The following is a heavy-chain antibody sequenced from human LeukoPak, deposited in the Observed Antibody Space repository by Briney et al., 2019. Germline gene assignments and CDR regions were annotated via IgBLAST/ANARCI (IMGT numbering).Heavy chain of an antibody. J-gene: IGHJ1*01. D-gene: IGHD4-17*01. Sequence: ETLSLTCTVSGGSISSYYWSWIRQPPGKGLEWIGYIYYSGSTNYNPSLKSRVTISVDTSKSQFSLELSSVTAADTAVYYCARGSGDLLQHWGQGTLVTVSS. CDR3: ARGSGDLLQH. CDR2: IYYSGST. CDR1: GGSISSYY. V-gene: IGHV4-59*01.